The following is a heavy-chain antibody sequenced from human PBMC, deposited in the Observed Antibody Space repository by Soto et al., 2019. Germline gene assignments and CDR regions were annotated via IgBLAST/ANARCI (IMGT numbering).Heavy chain of an antibody. CDR2: LSSGSFYI. CDR3: AREANTIYAPHGLDV. D-gene: IGHD3-3*01. V-gene: IGHV3-21*01. CDR1: GFPFDSYS. Sequence: GGSLRLSCAVSGFPFDSYSMYWVRQAPGQGLEWLASLSSGSFYIFHADSIRGRFTISRDDAKNLLFLQMNSLTIEDTATYYCAREANTIYAPHGLDVWGQGTAVTVSS. J-gene: IGHJ6*02.